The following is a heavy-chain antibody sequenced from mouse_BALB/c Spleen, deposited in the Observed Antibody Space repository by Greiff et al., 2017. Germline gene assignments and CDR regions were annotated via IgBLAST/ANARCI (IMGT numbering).Heavy chain of an antibody. CDR2: IRNKANGYTT. Sequence: EVHLVESGGGLVQPGGSLRLSCATSGFTFTDYYMSWVRQPPGKALEWLGFIRNKANGYTTEYSASVKGRFTISRDNSQSILYLQMNTLRAEDSATYYCARLDSSGYYAMDYWGQGTSVTVSS. CDR3: ARLDSSGYYAMDY. CDR1: GFTFTDYY. D-gene: IGHD3-2*01. V-gene: IGHV7-3*02. J-gene: IGHJ4*01.